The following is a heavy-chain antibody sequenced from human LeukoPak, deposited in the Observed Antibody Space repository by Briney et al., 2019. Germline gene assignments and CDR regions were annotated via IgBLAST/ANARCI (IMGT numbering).Heavy chain of an antibody. J-gene: IGHJ6*03. D-gene: IGHD4-17*01. V-gene: IGHV3-30*02. CDR1: RFSLSNYA. CDR2: IRFDGSKK. CDR3: AKEMHDYGDHYYMDV. Sequence: PGGSLRLSCAAPRFSLSNYAMHWVRQAPGKGLEWVADIRFDGSKKNFADSVKGRFTISRDNSKNTLYLQMNSLRAEDTAVYFCAKEMHDYGDHYYMDVWGKGTTVTVSS.